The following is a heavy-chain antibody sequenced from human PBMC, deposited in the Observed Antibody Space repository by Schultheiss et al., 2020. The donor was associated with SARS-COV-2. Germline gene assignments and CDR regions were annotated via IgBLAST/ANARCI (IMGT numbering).Heavy chain of an antibody. J-gene: IGHJ3*02. V-gene: IGHV3-33*01. CDR2: IWYDGSNK. D-gene: IGHD3-22*01. CDR3: ARDRMYYYDSSEALDDAFDI. CDR1: GFTFSSYG. Sequence: GGSLRLSCAASGFTFSSYGMHWVRQAPGKGLEWVAVIWYDGSNKYYADSVKGRFTISRDNSKNTLYLQMNSLRAEDTAVYYCARDRMYYYDSSEALDDAFDIWGQGTMVTVSS.